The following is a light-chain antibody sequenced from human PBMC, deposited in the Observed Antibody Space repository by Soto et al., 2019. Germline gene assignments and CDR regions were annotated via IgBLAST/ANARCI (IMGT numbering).Light chain of an antibody. CDR1: SSDVGSHNF. J-gene: IGLJ3*02. CDR2: EVS. V-gene: IGLV2-14*02. Sequence: QSALTQPASVSGSPGQSITISCTGTSSDVGSHNFVSWYQQRPGKAPKLMIYEVSNRPSGASNRFSGSKSGNTASLTISGLQTEDEADYYCYSYRGSNAWVFGGGTKLTVL. CDR3: YSYRGSNAWV.